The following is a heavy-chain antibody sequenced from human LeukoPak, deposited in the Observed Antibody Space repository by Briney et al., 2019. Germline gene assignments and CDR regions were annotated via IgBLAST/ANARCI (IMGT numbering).Heavy chain of an antibody. CDR2: ISSSGSTI. Sequence: PGGSLRLSCAASGFTFSGYYMSWIRQAPGKGLEWVPYISSSGSTIYYADSVKGRFTISRDNAKNSLYMQMNSLRAEDTALYYCAKDNRDYYGSGSYSSYFDYWGQGTLVTVSS. D-gene: IGHD3-10*01. CDR3: AKDNRDYYGSGSYSSYFDY. CDR1: GFTFSGYY. V-gene: IGHV3-11*01. J-gene: IGHJ4*02.